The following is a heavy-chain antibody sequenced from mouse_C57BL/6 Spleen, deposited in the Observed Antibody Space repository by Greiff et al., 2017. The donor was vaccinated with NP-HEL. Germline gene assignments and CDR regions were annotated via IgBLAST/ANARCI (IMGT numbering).Heavy chain of an antibody. Sequence: QVQLKESGPGLVAPSQSLSITCTVSGFSLTSYGVHWVRQPPGKGLEWLVVIWSDGSTTYNSALKSRLSISKDNSKSQVFLKMNSLQTDDTAMYYCARHDRLYGSDAMDYWGQGTSVTVSS. D-gene: IGHD1-1*01. J-gene: IGHJ4*01. CDR1: GFSLTSYG. CDR3: ARHDRLYGSDAMDY. V-gene: IGHV2-6-1*01. CDR2: IWSDGST.